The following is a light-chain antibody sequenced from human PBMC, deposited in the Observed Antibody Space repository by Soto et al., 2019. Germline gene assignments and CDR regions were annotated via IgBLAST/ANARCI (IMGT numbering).Light chain of an antibody. CDR2: DNN. J-gene: IGLJ1*01. V-gene: IGLV1-51*01. Sequence: QSVLTQSPSVSAAPGQKVTISCSGGSSNIGNNDVSWYHQLPGTAPKVLIYDNNKRASGIPDRFSGSKSGTSATLGITGLQTGDEGDYYCGTWDSDSYVFGTGTRSPS. CDR3: GTWDSDSYV. CDR1: SSNIGNND.